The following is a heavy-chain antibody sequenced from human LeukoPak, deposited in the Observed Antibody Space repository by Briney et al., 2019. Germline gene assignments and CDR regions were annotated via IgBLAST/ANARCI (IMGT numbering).Heavy chain of an antibody. D-gene: IGHD3-16*01. Sequence: GGSLRHFCAASGFTFSSSAMGWVRRAPPKGLEWVSAIPASSPKTYYTGSVRGRFTISRDNSKNTVYLQMQSLRAEDTAVYYCEKEASKTFGIYTADYWGQGTLVTVSS. J-gene: IGHJ4*02. CDR3: EKEASKTFGIYTADY. CDR2: IPASSPKT. V-gene: IGHV3-23*01. CDR1: GFTFSSSA.